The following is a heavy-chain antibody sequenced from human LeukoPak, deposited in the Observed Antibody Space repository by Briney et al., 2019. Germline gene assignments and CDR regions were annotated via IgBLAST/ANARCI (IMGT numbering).Heavy chain of an antibody. D-gene: IGHD2/OR15-2a*01. V-gene: IGHV3-7*01. CDR1: GFTFSKYW. J-gene: IGHJ6*03. CDR3: AREPPPLDSSTYYYSMDV. Sequence: PGGSLRLSCAASGFTFSKYWMNWVRQAPGKGLEWVANIKQDGSEKYYVDSVRGRFTISRDNAKNSLYLQMNSLRAEDTAMYYRAREPPPLDSSTYYYSMDVWGKGTTVTVSS. CDR2: IKQDGSEK.